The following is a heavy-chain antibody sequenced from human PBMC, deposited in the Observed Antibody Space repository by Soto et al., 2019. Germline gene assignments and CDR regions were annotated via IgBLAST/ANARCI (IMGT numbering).Heavy chain of an antibody. V-gene: IGHV3-30-3*01. D-gene: IGHD1-26*01. CDR1: GFTFSSYA. CDR2: ISYDGSNK. J-gene: IGHJ4*02. Sequence: QVQLVESGGGVVQPGRSLRLSCAASGFTFSSYAMHWVRQAPGKGLEWVAVISYDGSNKYYADSVKGRFTISRDISKNTLYLQMNSLRAEDTAVYYCARDGVGATGTFDYWGQGTLVTVSS. CDR3: ARDGVGATGTFDY.